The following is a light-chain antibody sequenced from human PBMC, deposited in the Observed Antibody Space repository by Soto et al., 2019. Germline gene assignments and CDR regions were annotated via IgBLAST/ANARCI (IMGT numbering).Light chain of an antibody. CDR2: EVV. CDR1: KNDIGVYDF. J-gene: IGLJ1*01. Sequence: SALTQPPSASGSPRQSVTISCPGTKNDIGVYDFVSWYQHHPGKAPRLIIYEVVQRPSGVPDRFSGSKSGNTASLTVSGLQAADEADYFCKSYAGSNTYVFGSGTKVTV. CDR3: KSYAGSNTYV. V-gene: IGLV2-8*01.